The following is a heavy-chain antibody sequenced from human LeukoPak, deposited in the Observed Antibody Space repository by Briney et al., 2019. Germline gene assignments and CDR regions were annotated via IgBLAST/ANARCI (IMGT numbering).Heavy chain of an antibody. J-gene: IGHJ4*02. CDR3: ARRLRGYSYGTDY. D-gene: IGHD5-18*01. V-gene: IGHV4-34*01. CDR2: INHSGST. CDR1: GGSFSGYY. Sequence: SETLSLTCAVYGGSFSGYYWSWIRQPPXXXXEWIGEINHSGSTNYNPSLKSRVTISVDTSKNQFSLKLSSVTAADTAVYYCARRLRGYSYGTDYWGQGTLVTVSS.